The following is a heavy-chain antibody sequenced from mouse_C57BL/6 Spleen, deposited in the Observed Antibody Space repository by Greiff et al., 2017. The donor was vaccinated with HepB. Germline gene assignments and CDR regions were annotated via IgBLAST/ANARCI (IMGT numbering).Heavy chain of an antibody. CDR3: TRGGYGKDWYFDV. CDR1: GFTFSSYA. CDR2: ISSGGDYI. Sequence: EVQLVESGEGLVKPGGSLKLSCAASGFTFSSYAMSWVRQTPEKRLEWVAYISSGGDYIYYADTVKGRFTISRDNARNTLYLQMSSLKSEDTAMYYCTRGGYGKDWYFDVWGTGTTVTVSS. D-gene: IGHD2-1*01. J-gene: IGHJ1*03. V-gene: IGHV5-9-1*02.